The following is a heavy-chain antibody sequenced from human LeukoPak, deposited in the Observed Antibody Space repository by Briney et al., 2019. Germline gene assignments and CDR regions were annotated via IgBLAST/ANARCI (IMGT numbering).Heavy chain of an antibody. CDR2: ISSSSSYI. Sequence: PGGSLRLSCAASGFTFSSYSMNWVRQALGKGLEWVSFISSSSSYIYYADSVKGRFTISRDNAKNSLYLQMNSLRAEDTAVYYCARDWPFYCSSTSCHSGYYFDYWGQGTLVTVSS. CDR1: GFTFSSYS. CDR3: ARDWPFYCSSTSCHSGYYFDY. J-gene: IGHJ4*02. D-gene: IGHD2-2*02. V-gene: IGHV3-21*01.